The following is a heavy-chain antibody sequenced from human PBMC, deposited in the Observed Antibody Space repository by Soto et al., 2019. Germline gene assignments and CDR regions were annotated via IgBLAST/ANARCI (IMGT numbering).Heavy chain of an antibody. CDR3: ASQNPMSIAAPTNAFDI. D-gene: IGHD6-6*01. J-gene: IGHJ3*02. V-gene: IGHV1-69*13. CDR1: GGTFSSYA. CDR2: IIPIFGTA. Sequence: RASVKVSCKASGGTFSSYAISWVRQAPGQGLEWMGGIIPIFGTANYAQKFQGRVTITADESTSTAYMELSSLRSEDTAVYYCASQNPMSIAAPTNAFDIWGQGTMVT.